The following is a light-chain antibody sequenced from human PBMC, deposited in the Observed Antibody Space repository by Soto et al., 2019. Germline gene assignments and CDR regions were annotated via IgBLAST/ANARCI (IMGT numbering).Light chain of an antibody. Sequence: NFMLTQPHSVSESPGKTVTISCTRSSGSIASNYVQWYQQRPGSAPTTVIYEDNQRPSGVPDRFSGSIDSSSNSASLTISGLKTEDEADYYCQSYNVLGGGTQLTVL. J-gene: IGLJ7*01. CDR2: EDN. CDR1: SGSIASNY. V-gene: IGLV6-57*03. CDR3: QSYNV.